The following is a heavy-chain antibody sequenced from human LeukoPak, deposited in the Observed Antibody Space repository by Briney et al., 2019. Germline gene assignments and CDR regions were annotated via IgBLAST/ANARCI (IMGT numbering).Heavy chain of an antibody. V-gene: IGHV3-48*02. CDR2: ISGSSTTI. Sequence: GGSMRLSCAASGFIISNYNMNWVRQAPGKGLEWVSYISGSSTTIYYADSVKGRFTISRDNAKNSLYLQMNSLRDEDTAVYYCARAQYCGGDCYGSFDYWGQGTLVTVSS. CDR1: GFIISNYN. CDR3: ARAQYCGGDCYGSFDY. J-gene: IGHJ4*02. D-gene: IGHD2-21*02.